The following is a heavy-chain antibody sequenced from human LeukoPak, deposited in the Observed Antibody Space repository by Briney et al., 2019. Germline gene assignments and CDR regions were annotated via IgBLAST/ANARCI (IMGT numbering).Heavy chain of an antibody. CDR3: ARDKVVSADNWFDP. V-gene: IGHV4-4*07. CDR1: GGSISSYY. D-gene: IGHD3-22*01. Sequence: SETLSLTCTVSGGSISSYYWSWIRQPAGKGLEWIGRIYTSGSTNYNPSLKSRVTMSVDTSKNQFSLKLGSVTAADTAVYYCARDKVVSADNWFDPWGQGTLVTVSS. J-gene: IGHJ5*02. CDR2: IYTSGST.